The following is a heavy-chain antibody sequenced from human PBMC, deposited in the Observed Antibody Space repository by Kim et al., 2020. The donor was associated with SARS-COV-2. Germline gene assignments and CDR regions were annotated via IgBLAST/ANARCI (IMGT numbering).Heavy chain of an antibody. CDR3: ATASTARGDMDV. D-gene: IGHD3-10*01. CDR1: GFTFSRYW. CDR2: IKNDGSEK. V-gene: IGHV3-7*01. J-gene: IGHJ6*02. Sequence: GGSLRLSCAASGFTFSRYWMTWDRQSPGKGLEWVANIKNDGSEKYYVDSVRGRFTCSRDNAKNSLYLQMNSLRVEDTAIYYCATASTARGDMDVWGQGTTVTVSS.